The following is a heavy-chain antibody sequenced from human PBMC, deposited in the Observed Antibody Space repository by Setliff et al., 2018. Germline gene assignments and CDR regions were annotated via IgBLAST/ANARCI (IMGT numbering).Heavy chain of an antibody. CDR2: ISPYNGVT. CDR3: ARLVRFCTKIACQRLSGAEH. CDR1: GYILSSYG. Sequence: ASVTVSCKGSGYILSSYGISWVRQAPGQGLEWMGWISPYNGVTNYAQRFQGRVTMTTDTSAETAYMELRSLRSDDTAIYYCARLVRFCTKIACQRLSGAEHWGQGTRVTVSS. D-gene: IGHD2-8*01. V-gene: IGHV1-18*01. J-gene: IGHJ4*02.